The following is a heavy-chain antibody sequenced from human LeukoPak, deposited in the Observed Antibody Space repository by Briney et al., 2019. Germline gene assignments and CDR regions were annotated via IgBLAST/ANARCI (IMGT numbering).Heavy chain of an antibody. CDR2: IIPIFGTA. CDR1: GGTFSSYA. Sequence: ASVKVSCKASGGTFSSYAISWVRQAPGQGLEWMGGIIPIFGTANYAQKFQGRVTVTADESTSTVYMELSSLRSEDTAVYYCARDPTPYYYGSGSYSGSYFDYWGQGTLITVSS. J-gene: IGHJ4*02. D-gene: IGHD3-10*01. V-gene: IGHV1-69*13. CDR3: ARDPTPYYYGSGSYSGSYFDY.